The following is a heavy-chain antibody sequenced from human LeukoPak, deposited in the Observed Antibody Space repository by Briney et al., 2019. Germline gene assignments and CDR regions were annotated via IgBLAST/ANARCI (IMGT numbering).Heavy chain of an antibody. V-gene: IGHV3-23*01. CDR3: AKDRGYSYGYDAFDI. J-gene: IGHJ3*02. D-gene: IGHD5-18*01. CDR2: ITAGGGST. Sequence: GGSLRLSCAASGFTFNTYAVSWVRQAPRKGLEWVSAITAGGGSTYYADSVKGRFTISRDNSKDTLYLQMISLRPEDTAVYYCAKDRGYSYGYDAFDIWGQGTMVTVSS. CDR1: GFTFNTYA.